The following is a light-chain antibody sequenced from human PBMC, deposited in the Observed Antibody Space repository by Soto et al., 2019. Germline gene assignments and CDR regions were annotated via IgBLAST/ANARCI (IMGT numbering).Light chain of an antibody. Sequence: AILMTQSPSSLSASTGDRVTITCRASQGISSYLAWYQQKPGKAPKLLIYAASTLQSGVPSRFSGSGSGTDFTLTISCLQSEDFATYYCQQYYSYPRTFGQGPKVDIK. J-gene: IGKJ1*01. CDR3: QQYYSYPRT. CDR1: QGISSY. V-gene: IGKV1-8*01. CDR2: AAS.